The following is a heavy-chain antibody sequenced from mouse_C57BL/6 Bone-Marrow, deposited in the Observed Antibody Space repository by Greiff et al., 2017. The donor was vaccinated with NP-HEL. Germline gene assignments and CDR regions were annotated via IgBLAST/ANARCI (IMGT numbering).Heavy chain of an antibody. D-gene: IGHD4-1*01. V-gene: IGHV7-3*01. CDR3: ARLGTGTDY. Sequence: EVQRVESGGGLVQPGGSLSLSCAASGFTFTDYYMSWVRQPPGKALEWLGFIRNKANGYTTEYSASVKGRFTISRDNSQSILYLQMNALRAEDSATYYCARLGTGTDYWGQGTTLTVSS. J-gene: IGHJ2*01. CDR2: IRNKANGYTT. CDR1: GFTFTDYY.